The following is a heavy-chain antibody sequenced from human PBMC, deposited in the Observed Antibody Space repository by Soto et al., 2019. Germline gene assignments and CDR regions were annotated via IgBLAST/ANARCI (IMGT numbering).Heavy chain of an antibody. CDR1: RDSPSSNGAA. CDR3: ARGHAGTMDV. D-gene: IGHD1-1*01. Sequence: SRTLSLTCAISRDSPSSNGAAWNWIWRSPSRGLQWLGRAYYMSEWNNDYAVSVKSRITINPDTSKNQFTLQLNAVTPEDTAVYYCARGHAGTMDVWGQGTTVTVSS. J-gene: IGHJ6*02. CDR2: AYYMSEWNN. V-gene: IGHV6-1*01.